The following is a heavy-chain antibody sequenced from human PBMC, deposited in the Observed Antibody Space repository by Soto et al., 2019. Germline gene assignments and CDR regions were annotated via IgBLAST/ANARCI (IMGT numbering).Heavy chain of an antibody. CDR1: GFTFGSSA. J-gene: IGHJ4*02. CDR2: INSNGGTA. CDR3: AKDSYGGSGSYQWGTFDY. D-gene: IGHD3-10*01. V-gene: IGHV3-23*01. Sequence: EVQLLEAGGGLVQPGGSLRLSCAASGFTFGSSAMSWVHQAPGKGLEWVSAINSNGGTATYPDSVQGRFTISRDNSKNTLYLQMNNLRAEDTAVYFCAKDSYGGSGSYQWGTFDYWGQGTLVTVSS.